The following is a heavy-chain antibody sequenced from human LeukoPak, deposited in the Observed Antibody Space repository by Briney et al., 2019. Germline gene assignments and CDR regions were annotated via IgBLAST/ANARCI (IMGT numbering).Heavy chain of an antibody. J-gene: IGHJ4*02. V-gene: IGHV1-46*01. CDR3: ARYRDKAYYYDSSGYYFDY. D-gene: IGHD3-22*01. CDR2: INPSGGST. CDR1: GYTFTSYY. Sequence: GASVKVSCKASGYTFTSYYMHWVRQAPGQGLEWMGIINPSGGSTSYAQKFQGRVTMTRDTSTSTAYMELRSLRSDDTAVYYCARYRDKAYYYDSSGYYFDYWGQGTLVTVSS.